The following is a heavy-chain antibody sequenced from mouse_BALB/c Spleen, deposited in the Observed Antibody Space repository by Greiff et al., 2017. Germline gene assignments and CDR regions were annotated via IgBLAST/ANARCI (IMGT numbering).Heavy chain of an antibody. J-gene: IGHJ4*01. V-gene: IGHV3-2*02. CDR1: GYSITSDYA. D-gene: IGHD2-1*01. Sequence: EVKLQESGPGLVKPSQSLSLTCTVTGYSITSDYAWNWIRQFPGNKLEWMGYISYSGSTSYNPSLKSRISITRDTSKNQFFLQLNSVTTEDTATYYCARLYGNTRAMDYWGQGTSVTVSS. CDR2: ISYSGST. CDR3: ARLYGNTRAMDY.